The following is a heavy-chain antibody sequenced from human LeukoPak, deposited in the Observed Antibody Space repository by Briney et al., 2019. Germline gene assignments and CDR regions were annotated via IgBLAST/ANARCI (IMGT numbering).Heavy chain of an antibody. Sequence: ASVKVSCKASGHTFTGYYMHRVRQAPGQGLEWMGWINPNSGGTNYAQKFQGRVTMTRDTSISTAYMELSRLRSDDTAVYYCARDQGIAAAGTDFDYWGQGTLVTVSS. V-gene: IGHV1-2*02. J-gene: IGHJ4*02. CDR3: ARDQGIAAAGTDFDY. D-gene: IGHD6-13*01. CDR2: INPNSGGT. CDR1: GHTFTGYY.